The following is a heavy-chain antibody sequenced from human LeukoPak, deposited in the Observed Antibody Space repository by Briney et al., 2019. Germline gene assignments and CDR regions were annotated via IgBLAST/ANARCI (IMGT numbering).Heavy chain of an antibody. V-gene: IGHV3-7*01. CDR1: GFTFSDYW. J-gene: IGHJ4*02. Sequence: PGGSLRLSCAASGFTFSDYWMTWVRQASGKGLEWVASIKPDGSEKYYVDSVKGRFTISRDNAKNSLYLQMNSLRVEDTAMYYCASYLYWRSDLGYWGQGTLVTVSS. CDR3: ASYLYWRSDLGY. CDR2: IKPDGSEK. D-gene: IGHD2-8*02.